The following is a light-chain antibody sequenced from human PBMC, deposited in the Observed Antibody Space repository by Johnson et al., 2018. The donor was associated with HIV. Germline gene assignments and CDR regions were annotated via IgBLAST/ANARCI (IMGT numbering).Light chain of an antibody. Sequence: QPVLTQPPSVSAAPGQKVTISCSGSSSNIANIYVSWYQQLPGTAPKLLIYDNNKRPSGISDRFSGSKSGTSATLGITGLQTGDEAGYYCGTWDSRLRSGFFGTGTKVTVL. J-gene: IGLJ1*01. CDR1: SSNIANIY. V-gene: IGLV1-51*01. CDR3: GTWDSRLRSGF. CDR2: DNN.